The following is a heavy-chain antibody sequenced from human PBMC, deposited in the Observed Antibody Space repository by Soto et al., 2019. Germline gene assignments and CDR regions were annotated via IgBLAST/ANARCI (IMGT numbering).Heavy chain of an antibody. Sequence: QVQLVQSGAEVKKPGSSVKVSCKASGGTFSSYTISWVRQAPGQGLEWMGRIIPILGIANYAQKFQGRVTITADKSTSIAYMELSSLRSEDTAVYYCAREGVGAPYYYYGMDVWGQGTTVTVSS. D-gene: IGHD1-26*01. CDR2: IIPILGIA. J-gene: IGHJ6*02. CDR1: GGTFSSYT. CDR3: AREGVGAPYYYYGMDV. V-gene: IGHV1-69*08.